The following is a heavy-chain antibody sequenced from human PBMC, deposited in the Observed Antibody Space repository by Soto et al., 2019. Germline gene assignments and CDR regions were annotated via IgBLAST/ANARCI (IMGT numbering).Heavy chain of an antibody. J-gene: IGHJ5*02. V-gene: IGHV4-4*07. CDR3: GRESGETWDYEAS. CDR2: LNTYGNT. Sequence: LSLTCTVSGGSISSYRWSWIRQPAGKGLEWIGRLNTYGNTHYNPSLKSRVTVSVDTSRNQFFLTLRSVTAADSAVYHCGRESGETWDYEASWGQGTPVTVS. CDR1: GGSISSYR. D-gene: IGHD1-7*01.